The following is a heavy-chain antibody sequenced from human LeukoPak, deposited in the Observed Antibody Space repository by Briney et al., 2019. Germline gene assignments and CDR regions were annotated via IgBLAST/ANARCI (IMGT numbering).Heavy chain of an antibody. CDR3: AKDLGVVITLPGY. CDR1: GFTFSSYV. CDR2: IRYDGSNK. D-gene: IGHD3-3*01. Sequence: GGSLRLSCAASGFTFSSYVMHWVRQAPGKGLEWVAFIRYDGSNKYYADSVKGRFTISRDNSKNTLYLQMNSLRAEDTAVYYCAKDLGVVITLPGYWGQGTLVTVSS. V-gene: IGHV3-30*02. J-gene: IGHJ4*02.